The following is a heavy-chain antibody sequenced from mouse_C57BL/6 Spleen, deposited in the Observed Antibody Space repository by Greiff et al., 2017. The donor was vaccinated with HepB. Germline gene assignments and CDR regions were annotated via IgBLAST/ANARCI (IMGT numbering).Heavy chain of an antibody. CDR2: INPYNGGT. CDR3: AKYYGSSPYYFDY. V-gene: IGHV1-19*01. CDR1: GYTFTDYY. J-gene: IGHJ2*01. D-gene: IGHD1-1*01. Sequence: DVKLQESGPVLVKPGASVKMSCKASGYTFTDYYMNWVKQSHGKSLEWIGVINPYNGGTSYNQKFKGKATLTVDKSSSTAYMELNSLTSEDSAVYYCAKYYGSSPYYFDYWGQGTTLTVSS.